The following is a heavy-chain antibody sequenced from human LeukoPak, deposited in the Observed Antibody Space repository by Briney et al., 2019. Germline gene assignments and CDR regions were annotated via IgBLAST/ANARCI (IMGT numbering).Heavy chain of an antibody. CDR1: GGSISSSNW. J-gene: IGHJ6*02. D-gene: IGHD3-22*01. CDR2: IYHSGST. CDR3: ARGGDDYYDSSGYHPYGMDV. Sequence: PSETLSLTCAVSGGSISSSNWWSWVRQPPGKGLEWIGEIYHSGSTNYNPSLKSRVTISVDKSENQFSLKLSSVTAADTAVYYCARGGDDYYDSSGYHPYGMDVWGQGTTVTVSS. V-gene: IGHV4-4*02.